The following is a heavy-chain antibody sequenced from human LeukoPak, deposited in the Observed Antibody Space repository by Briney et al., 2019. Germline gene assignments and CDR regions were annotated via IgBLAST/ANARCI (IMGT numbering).Heavy chain of an antibody. CDR1: GFTFDDYA. J-gene: IGHJ4*02. D-gene: IGHD3-10*01. V-gene: IGHV3-9*01. CDR2: ISWNSGSI. CDR3: ARDAPWVLWFGEFGY. Sequence: PGGSLRLSRAASGFTFDDYAMHWVRQAPGKGLEWVSGISWNSGSIGYADSVKGRFTISRDNAKNSLYLQMNSLRAEDTAVYYCARDAPWVLWFGEFGYWGQGTLVTVSS.